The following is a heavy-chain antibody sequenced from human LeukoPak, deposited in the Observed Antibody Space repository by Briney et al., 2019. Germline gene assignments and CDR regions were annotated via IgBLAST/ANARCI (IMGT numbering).Heavy chain of an antibody. V-gene: IGHV1-3*01. CDR1: GYTFTTYA. D-gene: IGHD1-26*01. J-gene: IGHJ5*02. CDR2: INAGNGNT. Sequence: ASVKVSCKASGYTFTTYAMHWVRQAPGQGLEWMGWINAGNGNTKYSQKFQGRVTITRDTSASTAYMELSSLRSEDTAVYYCARRPYSGSPNWFDPWGQGTLVTVSS. CDR3: ARRPYSGSPNWFDP.